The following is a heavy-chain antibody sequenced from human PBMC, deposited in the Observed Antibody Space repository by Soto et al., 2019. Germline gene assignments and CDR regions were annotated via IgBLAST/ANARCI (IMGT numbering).Heavy chain of an antibody. CDR1: GFTLTSAD. CDR2: IVGGSGST. D-gene: IGHD3-3*01. V-gene: IGHV1-58*01. J-gene: IGHJ4*02. CDR3: AADWSNRPFDF. Sequence: VKVSCKASGFTLTSADVQWVRQTRGQRLEWIGWIVGGSGSTNYAQQFQGRLAITRDMSTSTVYMELSSLRSEDTAVYYCAADWSNRPFDFWGQGTLVTVSS.